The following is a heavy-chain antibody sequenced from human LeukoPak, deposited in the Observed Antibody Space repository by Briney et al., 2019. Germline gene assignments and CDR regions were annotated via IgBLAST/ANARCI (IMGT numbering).Heavy chain of an antibody. Sequence: GGSLRLSCAASGFTFSSYSMNWVRQAPGKGPEWVSSISSSSSYIYYADSVKGRFTISRDNAKNSLYLQMNSLRAEDTAVYYCARNGGIVTAAIGYYYYYMDVWGKGTTVTVSS. J-gene: IGHJ6*03. D-gene: IGHD2-2*02. V-gene: IGHV3-21*01. CDR1: GFTFSSYS. CDR2: ISSSSSYI. CDR3: ARNGGIVTAAIGYYYYYMDV.